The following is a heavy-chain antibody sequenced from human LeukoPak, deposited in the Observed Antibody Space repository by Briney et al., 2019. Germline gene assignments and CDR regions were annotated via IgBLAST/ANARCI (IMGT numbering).Heavy chain of an antibody. CDR2: INHSGST. CDR1: GGSFSGYY. CDR3: ARGHSSSSSFGY. J-gene: IGHJ4*02. V-gene: IGHV4-34*01. D-gene: IGHD6-6*01. Sequence: SETLSLTCAVYGGSFSGYYWSWIRQPPGKGLEWIGEINHSGSTNYNPSLKSRVTISVDTSKNQFSLKLSSVTAPDTAVYYCARGHSSSSSFGYWGQGTLVTVSS.